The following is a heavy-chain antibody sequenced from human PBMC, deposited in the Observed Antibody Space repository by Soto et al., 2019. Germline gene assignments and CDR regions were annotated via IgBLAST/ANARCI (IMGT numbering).Heavy chain of an antibody. CDR1: GYPVTAYY. V-gene: IGHV1-2*02. J-gene: IGHJ3*02. CDR3: ARGGGVGVAGSAAFDM. Sequence: QLHLVQSGAVVKKPGASVTVSCSASGYPVTAYYMHWVRQAPGRGLEWMGGINPATGAAKYTQTFAGRVTMTRDTSKSTVFMQLSGLTSEDTAVFYCARGGGVGVAGSAAFDMWGQGTLVTVSS. CDR2: INPATGAA. D-gene: IGHD3-3*01.